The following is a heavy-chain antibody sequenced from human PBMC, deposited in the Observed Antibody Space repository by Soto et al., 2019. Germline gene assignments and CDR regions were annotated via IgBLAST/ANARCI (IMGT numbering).Heavy chain of an antibody. CDR2: ISYDGSNK. CDR1: GFTFSSYG. Sequence: QVQLVESGGGVVQPGRSLRLSCAASGFTFSSYGMHWVRQAPGKGLEWVAVISYDGSNKYYADSVKGRFTISRDNSKNTLYLQMNSLRAEDTAVYYCAQAHYDYVWGIDYGMDVWGQGTTVTVSS. J-gene: IGHJ6*02. V-gene: IGHV3-30*18. CDR3: AQAHYDYVWGIDYGMDV. D-gene: IGHD3-16*01.